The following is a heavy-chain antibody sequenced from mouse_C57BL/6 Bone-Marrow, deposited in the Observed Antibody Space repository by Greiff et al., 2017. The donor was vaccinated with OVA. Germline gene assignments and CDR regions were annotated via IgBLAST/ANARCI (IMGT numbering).Heavy chain of an antibody. V-gene: IGHV1-15*01. CDR1: GYTFTDYE. Sequence: VKLMESGAELVRPGASVTLSCKASGYTFTDYEMHWVKQTPVHGLEWIGAIDPETGGNAYNQKFKGKAILTADKSSSTAYMELRSLTSEDSAVYYWTRGYSNYYAMDYWGQGTSVTVSS. CDR3: TRGYSNYYAMDY. CDR2: IDPETGGN. J-gene: IGHJ4*01. D-gene: IGHD2-5*01.